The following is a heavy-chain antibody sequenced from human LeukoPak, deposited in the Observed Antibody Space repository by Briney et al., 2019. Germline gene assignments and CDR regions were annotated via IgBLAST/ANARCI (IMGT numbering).Heavy chain of an antibody. V-gene: IGHV4-59*01. CDR1: GASISSYY. CDR3: ARVGYCSGGSCYLYNWFDP. CDR2: IYYSGST. J-gene: IGHJ5*02. Sequence: KPSETLSLTCTVSGASISSYYWSWIRQPPAKGLEWIGYIYYSGSTNYNPSLKSRVTILVDTSKNQFSLKLSSVTAADTAVYYCARVGYCSGGSCYLYNWFDPWGQGTLVTVSS. D-gene: IGHD2-15*01.